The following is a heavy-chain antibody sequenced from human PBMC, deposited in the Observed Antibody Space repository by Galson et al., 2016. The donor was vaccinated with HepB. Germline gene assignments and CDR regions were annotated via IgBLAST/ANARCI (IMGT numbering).Heavy chain of an antibody. CDR2: IYWNDDE. J-gene: IGHJ4*02. Sequence: PALVKPTQTLTLTCTFSGFSLTTPGVGVGWIRQPPGKALEWLAFIYWNDDERYSPSLKSRPTITKDTSKDQVVLTLTNMDPVDTATYYCAHRRTSADYGSGKDHYFDYWGQGTLVTVPS. CDR1: GFSLTTPGVG. V-gene: IGHV2-5*01. CDR3: AHRRTSADYGSGKDHYFDY. D-gene: IGHD3-10*01.